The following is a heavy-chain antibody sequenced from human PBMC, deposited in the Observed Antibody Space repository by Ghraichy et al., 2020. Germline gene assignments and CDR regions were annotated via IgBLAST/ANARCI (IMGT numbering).Heavy chain of an antibody. D-gene: IGHD5-12*01. Sequence: GESLNISCAASGFSFSNAWMSWVRQAPGKGLEWVGRIRSEAHGATTDYSAPLKGRFTISRDDSKDTLYLQMNSLKTEDTAVYYCTADASGYVFAFDIWGQGTMVTVSS. J-gene: IGHJ3*02. CDR2: IRSEAHGATT. CDR1: GFSFSNAW. V-gene: IGHV3-15*01. CDR3: TADASGYVFAFDI.